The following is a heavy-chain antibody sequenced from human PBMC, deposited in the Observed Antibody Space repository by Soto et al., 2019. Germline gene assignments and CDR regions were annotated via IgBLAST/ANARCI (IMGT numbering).Heavy chain of an antibody. V-gene: IGHV3-30-3*01. D-gene: IGHD1-1*01. CDR3: ARDRLRYNWNDFPYYYPGMDV. Sequence: QVQLVESGGGVVQPGRSLRLSCAASGFTFSSYAMHWVRQAPGKGLEWVAVISYDGSNKYYADSVKGRFTISRDNSKNTLYMQMNSLRAEDTAVYYCARDRLRYNWNDFPYYYPGMDVWGQGTTVTVSS. J-gene: IGHJ6*02. CDR1: GFTFSSYA. CDR2: ISYDGSNK.